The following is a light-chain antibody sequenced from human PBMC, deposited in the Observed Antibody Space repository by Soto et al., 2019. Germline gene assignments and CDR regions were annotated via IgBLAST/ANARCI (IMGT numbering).Light chain of an antibody. V-gene: IGKV4-1*01. Sequence: DIVMTQSPDSLAVCLGERATINCKSSQSVLYSSNNRNYLAWYQQKPGQPPKLLIYWASTRESGVPDRFSGSGSETDFTLTISSLQAEDVAVYYCQQYYSTPPTFGQGTKVEIK. CDR3: QQYYSTPPT. CDR1: QSVLYSSNNRNY. CDR2: WAS. J-gene: IGKJ1*01.